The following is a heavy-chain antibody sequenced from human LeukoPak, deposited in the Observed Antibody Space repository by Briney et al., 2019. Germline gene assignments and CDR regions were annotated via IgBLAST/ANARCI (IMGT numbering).Heavy chain of an antibody. CDR3: SKAKVGATNAAFDI. CDR1: GFSFSDYA. V-gene: IGHV3-23*01. Sequence: GGSLRLSCAASGFSFSDYAMSWVRLAPGKGLEWVSAISGSGVTTYHVDSVKGRFTISRDRSKKTLYLQMNSLRAEDTAVYYCSKAKVGATNAAFDIWGEGTMVTVSS. CDR2: ISGSGVTT. D-gene: IGHD1-26*01. J-gene: IGHJ3*02.